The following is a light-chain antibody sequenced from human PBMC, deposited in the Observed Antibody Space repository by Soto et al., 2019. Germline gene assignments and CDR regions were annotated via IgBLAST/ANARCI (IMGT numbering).Light chain of an antibody. J-gene: IGLJ1*01. CDR3: SSYTGSSTLYV. Sequence: QSALTQPASVSGSPGQSITISCTGTSSDVGGYDYVSWYQQHPGKAPTLMTYDVSNRPSGVSNRFSGSKSGNTASLTISGLQAEDEADYYCSSYTGSSTLYVFGTGTKVTVL. V-gene: IGLV2-14*01. CDR1: SSDVGGYDY. CDR2: DVS.